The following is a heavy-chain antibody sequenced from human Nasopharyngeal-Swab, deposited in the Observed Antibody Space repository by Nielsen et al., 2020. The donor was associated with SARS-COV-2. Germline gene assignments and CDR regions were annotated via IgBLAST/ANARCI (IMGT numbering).Heavy chain of an antibody. CDR2: INAGNGNT. V-gene: IGHV1-3*01. J-gene: IGHJ6*02. D-gene: IGHD6-19*01. CDR3: ARDIAVAGIAIFPYYYGMDV. CDR1: GYTFTGYY. Sequence: ASVKVSCKASGYTFTGYYMHWVRQAPGQGLEWMGWINAGNGNTKYSQKFQGRVTITRDTSASTAYMELSSLRSEDTAVYYCARDIAVAGIAIFPYYYGMDVWGQGTTVTVSS.